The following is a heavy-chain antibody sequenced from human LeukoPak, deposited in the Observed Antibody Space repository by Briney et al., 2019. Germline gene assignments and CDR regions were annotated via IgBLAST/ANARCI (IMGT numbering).Heavy chain of an antibody. CDR3: ARVSLLDYDHLTAHRSYFDF. Sequence: PSETLSLTCTVSRGSISSYYWNWIRQPPGKGLEWIGYIYSSGTTNYSPSLKSRVTISVDTSKNQFSLKLNSVTAADTAVYYCARVSLLDYDHLTAHRSYFDFWGQGTLVTVSS. D-gene: IGHD3-9*01. CDR1: RGSISSYY. V-gene: IGHV4-59*01. J-gene: IGHJ4*02. CDR2: IYSSGTT.